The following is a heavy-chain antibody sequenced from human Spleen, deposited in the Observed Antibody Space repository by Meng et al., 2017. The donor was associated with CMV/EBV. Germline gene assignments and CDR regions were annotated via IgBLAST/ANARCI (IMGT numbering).Heavy chain of an antibody. CDR1: GFTFSSYA. Sequence: GESLKISCAASGFTFSSYAMHWVRQAPGKGLEWVAVISYDGSNKYYADSVKGRFTISRDNSKNTLYLQMNSLRAEDTAVYYCARDLFVGYHYYYGMDVWGKG. D-gene: IGHD2-21*01. V-gene: IGHV3-30*04. CDR2: ISYDGSNK. J-gene: IGHJ6*04. CDR3: ARDLFVGYHYYYGMDV.